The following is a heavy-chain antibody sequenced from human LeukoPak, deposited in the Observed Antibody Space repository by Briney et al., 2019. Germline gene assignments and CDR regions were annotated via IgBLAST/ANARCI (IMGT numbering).Heavy chain of an antibody. Sequence: GGSLRLSCAASGFTFSSYSMNWVRQAPGKGLEWVSSISSSSSYIYYADSVKGRFTISRDNAKNSLYLQMDSLRAEDTAVYYCARDRYSSGWYDYWGQGTLVTVSS. D-gene: IGHD6-19*01. J-gene: IGHJ4*02. CDR2: ISSSSSYI. V-gene: IGHV3-21*01. CDR1: GFTFSSYS. CDR3: ARDRYSSGWYDY.